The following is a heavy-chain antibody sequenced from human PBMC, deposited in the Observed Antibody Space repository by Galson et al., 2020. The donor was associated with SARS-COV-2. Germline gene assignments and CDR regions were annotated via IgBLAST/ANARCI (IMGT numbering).Heavy chain of an antibody. J-gene: IGHJ4*02. V-gene: IGHV3-30*04. D-gene: IGHD6-13*01. CDR3: AREGAQLVGHFDY. CDR2: MSYDGSHT. CDR1: GFTVSTYA. Sequence: GGSLRLSCAAFGFTVSTYAMHWVRQAPGKGLEWVAVMSYDGSHTQYADSVKGRFTISKDKSRNMAYLQMNSLRDDDSAVYHCAREGAQLVGHFDYWGQGTPVTVSS.